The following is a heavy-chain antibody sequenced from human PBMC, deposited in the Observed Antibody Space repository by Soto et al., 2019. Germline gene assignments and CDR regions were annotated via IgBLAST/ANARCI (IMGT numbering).Heavy chain of an antibody. Sequence: EVQLLESGGGLVQPGGSLSLSCAASAFTFTRYSMNWVRQAPGKGLEWVSSISSTTNYIYYGDSMKGRFTISRDNAKNSLYLEMNSLRAEDTAVYYCARESEDLTSNFDYWGQGTLVTVSS. CDR3: ARESEDLTSNFDY. J-gene: IGHJ4*02. V-gene: IGHV3-21*06. CDR2: ISSTTNYI. CDR1: AFTFTRYS.